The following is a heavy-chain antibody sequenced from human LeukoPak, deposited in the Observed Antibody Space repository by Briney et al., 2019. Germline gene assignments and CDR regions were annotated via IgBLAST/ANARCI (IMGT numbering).Heavy chain of an antibody. CDR3: ARDPMVTGY. CDR1: GGSFSGYY. Sequence: PSETRSLTCAVYGGSFSGYYWSWIRQPPGKGLEWIGEINHSGSTNYNPSLKSRVTISVDTSKNQFSLKLSSVTAADTAVYYCARDPMVTGYWGQGTLVTVSS. V-gene: IGHV4-34*01. J-gene: IGHJ4*02. D-gene: IGHD5-18*01. CDR2: INHSGST.